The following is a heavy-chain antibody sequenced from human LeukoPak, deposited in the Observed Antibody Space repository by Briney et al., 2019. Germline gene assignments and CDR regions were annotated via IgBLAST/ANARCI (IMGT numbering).Heavy chain of an antibody. CDR1: GYTFTSYG. CDR2: SSTYNSDT. D-gene: IGHD1-1*01. CDR3: ARESNWAYYFDY. J-gene: IGHJ4*02. V-gene: IGHV1-18*01. Sequence: ASVKISCKASGYTFTSYGISWVRHAPGQGLEWTGWSSTYNSDTKYAQSLQGRVTMTTDTSTNTAYMELRDLRSDDTAVYYCARESNWAYYFDYWGQGTLV.